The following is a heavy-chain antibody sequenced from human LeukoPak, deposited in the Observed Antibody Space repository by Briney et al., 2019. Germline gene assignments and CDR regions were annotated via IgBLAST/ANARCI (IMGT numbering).Heavy chain of an antibody. V-gene: IGHV3-7*01. CDR3: AICTSGNY. J-gene: IGHJ4*02. CDR2: MDPTGSQK. CDR1: QFTFNGSW. D-gene: IGHD1-1*01. Sequence: GGSLRLSCADSQFTFNGSWMNWVGQAPGKGLEWVANMDPTGSQKRYVDSVRGRFTISKDNPGASLYLDMHSLRAEDTAIYYCAICTSGNYWGQGTLVTVSS.